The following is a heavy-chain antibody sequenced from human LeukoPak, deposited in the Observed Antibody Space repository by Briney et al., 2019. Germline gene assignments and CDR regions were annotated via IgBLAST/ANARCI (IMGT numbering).Heavy chain of an antibody. D-gene: IGHD1-1*01. Sequence: GGSLRLSCAASEFTFTNYAMSWVRQAPGKGLEWVSSISDSSGSTYYADSGKGRFTISRDNSKNTLYLQMNSLRVEDTAVYYCARGNAAFDIWGQGTMVTVSS. V-gene: IGHV3-23*01. CDR3: ARGNAAFDI. J-gene: IGHJ3*02. CDR2: ISDSSGST. CDR1: EFTFTNYA.